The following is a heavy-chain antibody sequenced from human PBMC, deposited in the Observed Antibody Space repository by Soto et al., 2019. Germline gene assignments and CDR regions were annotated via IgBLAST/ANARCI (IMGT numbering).Heavy chain of an antibody. CDR1: GGSISGYY. D-gene: IGHD6-19*01. CDR2: IYYSGST. CDR3: ASGKTVAGPYGFDP. Sequence: PSETLSLTCTVSGGSISGYYWSWIRQPPGRGLDWIGYIYYSGSTNYNPSLKSRVTISVDTSKNQFSLRLSSVTAADTAVYYCASGKTVAGPYGFDPWGQGTLVTVSS. V-gene: IGHV4-59*01. J-gene: IGHJ5*02.